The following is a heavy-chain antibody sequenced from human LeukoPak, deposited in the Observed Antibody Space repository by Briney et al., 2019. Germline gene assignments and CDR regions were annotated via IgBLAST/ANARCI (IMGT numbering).Heavy chain of an antibody. V-gene: IGHV4-59*12. CDR3: ARLRAARAYYYYYMDV. J-gene: IGHJ6*03. D-gene: IGHD6-6*01. Sequence: SETLSLTCTVSGGSISSYYWSWSRQPPGKGLEWIGYIYNSGGTNYNPSLKSRVTISVDTSKNQFSLKLSSVTAADTAVYYCARLRAARAYYYYYMDVWGKGTTVTVSS. CDR2: IYNSGGT. CDR1: GGSISSYY.